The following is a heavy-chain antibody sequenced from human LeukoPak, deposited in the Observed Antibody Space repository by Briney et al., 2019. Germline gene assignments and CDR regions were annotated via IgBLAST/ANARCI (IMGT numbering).Heavy chain of an antibody. CDR2: ISYDGSNK. CDR3: EAVTYGGYYFDY. CDR1: GFTFSSYA. D-gene: IGHD4-17*01. V-gene: IGHV3-30-3*01. Sequence: GGSLRPSCAASGFTFSSYAMHWVRQAPGKGLEWVAVISYDGSNKYYADSVKGRFTISRDNSKNTLYLQMNSLRAEDTAVYYCEAVTYGGYYFDYWGQGTLVTVSS. J-gene: IGHJ4*02.